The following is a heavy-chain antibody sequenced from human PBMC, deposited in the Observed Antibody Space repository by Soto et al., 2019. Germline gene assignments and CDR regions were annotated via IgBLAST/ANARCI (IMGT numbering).Heavy chain of an antibody. J-gene: IGHJ4*02. V-gene: IGHV3-30-3*01. CDR1: GFTFSSYA. D-gene: IGHD2-2*01. CDR3: ARGPSSLTRFDY. Sequence: PGGSLRLSCAASGFTFSSYAMKWVRQAPGKGLLWVAVISFDGSNKYYADSVKGRFTISRDNSKNTLYLQMNSLRAEDTAVYFCARGPSSLTRFDYWGQGTLVTVYS. CDR2: ISFDGSNK.